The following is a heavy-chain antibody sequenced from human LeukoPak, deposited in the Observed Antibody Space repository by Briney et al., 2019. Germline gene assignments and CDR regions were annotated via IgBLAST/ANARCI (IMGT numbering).Heavy chain of an antibody. D-gene: IGHD3-9*01. CDR3: ARDFEPYYFDY. CDR1: GVSISSSNSY. V-gene: IGHV4-39*07. J-gene: IGHJ4*02. CDR2: IYYSGST. Sequence: SETLSLTCTVSGVSISSSNSYWGWIRQPPGKGLEWIGSIYYSGSTYYNPSLKSRVTISVDTSKNQFSLKLSSVTAADTAVYYCARDFEPYYFDYWGQGTLVTVSS.